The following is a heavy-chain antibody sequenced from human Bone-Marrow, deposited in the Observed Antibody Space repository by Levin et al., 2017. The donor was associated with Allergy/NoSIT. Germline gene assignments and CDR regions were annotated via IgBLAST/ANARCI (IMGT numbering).Heavy chain of an antibody. CDR2: IYSSGSSYT. V-gene: IGHV4-39*07. Sequence: SETLSLTCTVSGASINSPTYYWVWIRQPPGKGLEWIGSIYSSGSSYTYYSESLKSRVTISKDTPKSQFSLRLNSVTAADTAVYYCARGRRLTSAGTGNWFDLWGQGTRITVSS. D-gene: IGHD6-13*01. CDR3: ARGRRLTSAGTGNWFDL. CDR1: GASINSPTYY. J-gene: IGHJ5*02.